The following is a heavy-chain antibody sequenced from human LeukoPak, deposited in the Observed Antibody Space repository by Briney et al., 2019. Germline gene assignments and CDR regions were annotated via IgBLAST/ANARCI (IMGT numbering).Heavy chain of an antibody. J-gene: IGHJ4*02. V-gene: IGHV4-59*01. CDR2: IYYSGST. Sequence: SETLSLTCTVSGGSLSSYYWSWIRQPPGKGLEWIGYIYYSGSTNYNLSLKSRVTISVDTSKNQFSLKLSSVTAADTAVYYCARGRVAYYFDYWGQGTLVTVSS. CDR3: ARGRVAYYFDY. CDR1: GGSLSSYY. D-gene: IGHD3-3*01.